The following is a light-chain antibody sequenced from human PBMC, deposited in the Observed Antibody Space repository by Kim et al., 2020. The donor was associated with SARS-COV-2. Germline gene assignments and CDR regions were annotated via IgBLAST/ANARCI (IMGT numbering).Light chain of an antibody. V-gene: IGKV3-20*01. CDR2: GGS. CDR1: QTVSSSF. Sequence: ETILTQSPGTLSLSPGQRATLSCRASQTVSSSFIAWYQQKPGQAPRLLIYGGSGRATGIPDRFSGSGSGTDFILTISSLEPEDFAVYYCQQYGPSPLTFGGGTKLEI. CDR3: QQYGPSPLT. J-gene: IGKJ4*01.